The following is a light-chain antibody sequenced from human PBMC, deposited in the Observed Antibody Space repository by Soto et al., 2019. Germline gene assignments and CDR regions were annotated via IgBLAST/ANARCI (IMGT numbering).Light chain of an antibody. J-gene: IGLJ1*01. Sequence: QSARTQPPSASGSPGQSVTISCNGTSSDVGGYNYVSWYQQHPGKAPKLMIYEVSKRPSGVPDRFSGSKSGNTASLTVSGLQAEDEADYYCSSYAGSNNYVFGTGTKLTVL. CDR3: SSYAGSNNYV. CDR2: EVS. V-gene: IGLV2-8*01. CDR1: SSDVGGYNY.